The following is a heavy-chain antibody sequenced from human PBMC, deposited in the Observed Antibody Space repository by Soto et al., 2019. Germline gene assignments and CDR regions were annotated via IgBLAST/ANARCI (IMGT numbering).Heavy chain of an antibody. CDR2: IYYSGST. CDR1: GGSISSYY. CDR3: ASAVAGDIDY. Sequence: QVQLQESGPGLVKPSETLSLTCTVSGGSISSYYWSWIRQPPGKGLEWIGYIYYSGSTNYNPSLRGRVTISVDTSKNQFSLKLSSVTAADTAGYYCASAVAGDIDYWGQGTLVTVSS. V-gene: IGHV4-59*08. J-gene: IGHJ4*02. D-gene: IGHD6-19*01.